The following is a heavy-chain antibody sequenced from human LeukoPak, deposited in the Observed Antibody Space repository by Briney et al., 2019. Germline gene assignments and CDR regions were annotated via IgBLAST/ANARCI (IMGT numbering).Heavy chain of an antibody. CDR2: INHSGST. CDR3: ARLGVEMATTLDY. Sequence: SETLSLTCAVYGGSFSGYYWSWIRQPPGKGLEWIGEINHSGSTNYNPSLKGRVTISVDTSKNQFSLKLSSVTAADTAVYYCARLGVEMATTLDYWGQGTLVTVSS. V-gene: IGHV4-34*01. J-gene: IGHJ4*02. D-gene: IGHD5-24*01. CDR1: GGSFSGYY.